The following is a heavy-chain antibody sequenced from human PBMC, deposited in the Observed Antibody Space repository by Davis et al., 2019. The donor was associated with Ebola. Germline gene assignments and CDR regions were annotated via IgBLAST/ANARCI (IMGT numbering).Heavy chain of an antibody. V-gene: IGHV4-59*08. Sequence: SETLSLTCTVSGGSISSYYCSWIRQPPGKGLEWIGYIYYSGSTNYNPSLKSRVTISVDTSKNQFSLKLSSVTAADTAVYYCARGGTRIAARRRFDYWGQGTLVTVSS. CDR3: ARGGTRIAARRRFDY. CDR1: GGSISSYY. CDR2: IYYSGST. J-gene: IGHJ4*02. D-gene: IGHD6-6*01.